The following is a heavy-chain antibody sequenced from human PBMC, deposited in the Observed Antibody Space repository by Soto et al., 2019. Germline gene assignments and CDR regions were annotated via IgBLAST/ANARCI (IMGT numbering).Heavy chain of an antibody. CDR1: GFTFSTYW. J-gene: IGHJ4*02. CDR3: ARGACHNYYVDS. D-gene: IGHD3-10*01. V-gene: IGHV3-74*01. CDR2: IKGDGSST. Sequence: EVQLVESGGDSVQPGGSLRLSCAASGFTFSTYWMHWVRQAPGEGLVWVSRIKGDGSSTSSADSVEGRFTISRDNAKNTVYMHMNSLKADDTALYYCARGACHNYYVDSWGQGTLVTVSS.